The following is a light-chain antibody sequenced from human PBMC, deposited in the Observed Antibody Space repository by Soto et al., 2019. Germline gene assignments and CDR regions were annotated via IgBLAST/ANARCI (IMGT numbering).Light chain of an antibody. CDR2: DTS. Sequence: EIVMTQSPATLSLSPGEGATLSCRASQGIGDTLAWYQQKPGQTPRLLIYDTSIRATGVPARFSGSRSGAEFTLTISSLQSEDFEVYYCQHYVNWPLTFGGGTKVDIK. CDR1: QGIGDT. J-gene: IGKJ4*01. V-gene: IGKV3-15*01. CDR3: QHYVNWPLT.